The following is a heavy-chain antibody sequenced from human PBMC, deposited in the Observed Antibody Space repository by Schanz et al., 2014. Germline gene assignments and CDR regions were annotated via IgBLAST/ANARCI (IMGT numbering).Heavy chain of an antibody. CDR1: GGTFTSDS. D-gene: IGHD6-13*01. J-gene: IGHJ4*02. Sequence: QVQLVQSGAEVKKPGSSVKVSCTASGGTFTSDSMHWVRQAPGQGLEWMGMINPSGGSTTYAQKFQGRVTMTRNTSISTAYMELSSLRSEDTAVYYCASSGAGYSSSWDFDYWGQGTLVTVSS. CDR2: INPSGGST. V-gene: IGHV1-46*01. CDR3: ASSGAGYSSSWDFDY.